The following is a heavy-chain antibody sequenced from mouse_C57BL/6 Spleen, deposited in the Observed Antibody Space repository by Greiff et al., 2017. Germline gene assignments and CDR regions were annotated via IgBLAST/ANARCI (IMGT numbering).Heavy chain of an antibody. D-gene: IGHD1-1*02. CDR1: GYAFTNYL. CDR2: INPGSGGT. CDR3: ARCGCYSYYFDY. V-gene: IGHV1-54*01. Sequence: QVQLQQSGAELVRPGTSVKVSCKASGYAFTNYLIEWVKQRPGQGLEWIGVINPGSGGTNYNEKFKGKATLTADKSSSTAYMQLSSLTSEDSAVYFGARCGCYSYYFDYWGQGTTLTVSS. J-gene: IGHJ2*01.